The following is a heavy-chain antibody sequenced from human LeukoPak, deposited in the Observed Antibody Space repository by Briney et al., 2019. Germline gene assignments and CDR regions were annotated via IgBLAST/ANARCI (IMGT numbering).Heavy chain of an antibody. CDR2: IIPIFGTT. J-gene: IGHJ3*02. CDR1: GGTFSSYA. V-gene: IGHV1-69*05. Sequence: GSSVKVSCKASGGTFSSYAISWVRQAPGQGLEWMAEIIPIFGTTNYAQKFQGRVTITTDESTSTRYMDMSRLRSEDTEMFYCARDVKALDGYIEDYFDIWGQGTMVTVSS. CDR3: ARDVKALDGYIEDYFDI. D-gene: IGHD5-24*01.